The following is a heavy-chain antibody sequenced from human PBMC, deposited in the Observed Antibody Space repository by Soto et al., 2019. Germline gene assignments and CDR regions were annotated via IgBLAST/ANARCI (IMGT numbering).Heavy chain of an antibody. D-gene: IGHD6-13*01. CDR1: EGTFNSYA. CDR2: IIPYYNTL. Sequence: QAQVVQSGAEVRKPGSSVKLSCKASEGTFNSYAIAWVRQAPGQGLEWMGGIIPYYNTLNYARKFQDRVTITADDSTNTVYMELSSLRSDATAVYFCASGASRWYPYFFDSWAQGTLVTVSS. V-gene: IGHV1-69*01. J-gene: IGHJ4*02. CDR3: ASGASRWYPYFFDS.